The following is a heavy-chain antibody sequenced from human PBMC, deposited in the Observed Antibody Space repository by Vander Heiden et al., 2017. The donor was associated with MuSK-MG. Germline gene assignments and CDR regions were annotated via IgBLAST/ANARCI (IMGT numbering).Heavy chain of an antibody. CDR3: ARIPAPYYYGSGSWTAGMDV. CDR1: GFSLSTSGMC. J-gene: IGHJ6*02. Sequence: QVTLRESGPALVKPTQTLTLTCTFSGFSLSTSGMCVSWIRQPPGKALEWLARIDWDDDKYYSTSLKTRLTISKDTSKNQVVLTMTNMDPVDTATYYCARIPAPYYYGSGSWTAGMDVWGQGTTVTVSS. V-gene: IGHV2-70*15. D-gene: IGHD3-10*01. CDR2: IDWDDDK.